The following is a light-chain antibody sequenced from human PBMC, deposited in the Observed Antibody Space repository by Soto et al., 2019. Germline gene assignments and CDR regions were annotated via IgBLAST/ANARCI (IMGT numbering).Light chain of an antibody. J-gene: IGKJ5*01. CDR3: QQYNKWPLIT. CDR1: QSVSSN. V-gene: IGKV3-15*01. Sequence: EIVMTQSPATLSVSPGERATLSCRASQSVSSNLAWYQHKPGQPPSLLIYGASTRATGIPARFSGSGSGTEFTLIISSLQSEDFAVYYCQQYNKWPLITFGQGTRLEIK. CDR2: GAS.